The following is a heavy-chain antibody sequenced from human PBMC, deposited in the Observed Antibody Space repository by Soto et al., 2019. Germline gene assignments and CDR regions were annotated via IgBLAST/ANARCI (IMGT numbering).Heavy chain of an antibody. V-gene: IGHV3-23*01. J-gene: IGHJ6*03. Sequence: EVQLLESGGRVIQPGGSLTVSCAASGFVFGNYAMSWVRQAPGKGLEWVSAITRSATETNRFYADSVKGRFTISRDDSQNTLYVQMNSLRGEDTAVYYCTRVFATYSYYIDVWGNGTTVTVSS. CDR1: GFVFGNYA. CDR3: TRVFATYSYYIDV. D-gene: IGHD2-15*01. CDR2: ITRSATETNR.